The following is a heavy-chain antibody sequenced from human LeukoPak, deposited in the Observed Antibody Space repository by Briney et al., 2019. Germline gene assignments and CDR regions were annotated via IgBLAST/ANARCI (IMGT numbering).Heavy chain of an antibody. CDR1: GGSFSGYY. J-gene: IGHJ6*03. CDR2: INHSGST. Sequence: SETLSLTCAVYGGSFSGYYWSWVRQPPGKGREWVGEINHSGSTNYHTSPKSRVTISVDTSKNQFSLKLSSVTAADTAVYYCARGGYYYYYMDVWGKGTTVTVSS. CDR3: ARGGYYYYYMDV. V-gene: IGHV4-34*01.